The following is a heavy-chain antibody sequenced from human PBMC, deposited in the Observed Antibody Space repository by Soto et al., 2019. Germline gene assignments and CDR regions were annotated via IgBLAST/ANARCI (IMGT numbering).Heavy chain of an antibody. CDR1: GGSFSGYY. CDR2: INHSGST. V-gene: IGHV4-34*01. D-gene: IGHD2-8*01. Sequence: QVQLQQWGAGLLKPSETLSLTCAVYGGSFSGYYWSWIRQPPGKGLEWIGEINHSGSTNYNPSLKSRVTISVDTSKNQFSLKLISVTAADTAVYYCARLSLVLMVYATYYMDVWGKGTTVSVSS. J-gene: IGHJ6*03. CDR3: ARLSLVLMVYATYYMDV.